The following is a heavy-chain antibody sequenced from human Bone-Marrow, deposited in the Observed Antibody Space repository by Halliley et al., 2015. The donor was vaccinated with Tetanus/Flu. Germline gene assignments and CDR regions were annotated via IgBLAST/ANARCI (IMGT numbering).Heavy chain of an antibody. J-gene: IGHJ4*02. Sequence: SLRLSCVVSGFRFSDHYMDWVRQAPGKGLEWVGRTRNRANSFATEYAASVKGRFTISRDDSKKSLFLQMTSLETEDTAVYYCVTTSSFDTGAYAHWGQGTLVSVSS. CDR3: VTTSSFDTGAYAH. D-gene: IGHD2-8*02. CDR1: GFRFSDHY. V-gene: IGHV3-72*01. CDR2: TRNRANSFAT.